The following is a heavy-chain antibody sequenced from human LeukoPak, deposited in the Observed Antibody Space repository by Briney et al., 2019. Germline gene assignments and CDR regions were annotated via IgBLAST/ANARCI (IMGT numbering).Heavy chain of an antibody. D-gene: IGHD3-3*01. CDR3: ARDLRPYGPWSADY. CDR1: GYSISSGYY. J-gene: IGHJ4*02. CDR2: IFHSGST. Sequence: SETLSLTWTVSGYSISSGYYWGWIRQPPEKGLEWIGSIFHSGSTYYNPSLKSRITISVDTSKNQFSLRLSSVTAADTAVYYCARDLRPYGPWSADYWGQGTLVTVSS. V-gene: IGHV4-38-2*02.